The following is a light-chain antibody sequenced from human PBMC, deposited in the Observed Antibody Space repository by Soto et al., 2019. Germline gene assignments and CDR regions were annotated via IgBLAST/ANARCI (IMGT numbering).Light chain of an antibody. CDR1: QSVSSK. Sequence: ETVITQSPSTLSVSPGERATLSCRASQSVSSKLAWYQQKPGQAPRLLIYDTSTRATGIPARFSGSGSGTEFTLTISSLQSEDFAVYYCQQYSNWPPLTFGQGTKVDIK. CDR2: DTS. CDR3: QQYSNWPPLT. V-gene: IGKV3-15*01. J-gene: IGKJ1*01.